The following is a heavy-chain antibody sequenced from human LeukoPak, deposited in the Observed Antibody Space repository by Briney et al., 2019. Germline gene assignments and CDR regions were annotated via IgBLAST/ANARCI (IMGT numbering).Heavy chain of an antibody. CDR1: GYTFTSYG. J-gene: IGHJ4*02. CDR3: ARTYCSSTSCYSGY. V-gene: IGHV1-18*01. CDR2: ISAYNGNT. Sequence: GASVTVSCKASGYTFTSYGISWVRQAPGQGLEWMGWISAYNGNTNYAQKLQGRVTMTTDTSTSTAYMELRSLRSDDTAVYYCARTYCSSTSCYSGYWGQGTLVTVSS. D-gene: IGHD2-2*01.